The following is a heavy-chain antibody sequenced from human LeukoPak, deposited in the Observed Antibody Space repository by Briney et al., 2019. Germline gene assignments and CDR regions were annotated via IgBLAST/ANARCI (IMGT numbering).Heavy chain of an antibody. CDR2: IYSSGIT. D-gene: IGHD1-14*01. CDR1: GYSISSSY. Sequence: SETLSLTCTVSGYSISSSYWSWIRQPAGKGLEWIRRIYSSGITNYNPSLNSRVTMSLDTSKNQFSLKLNSVTAEDTALYYCARLNNRVLFDSWGQGTLVTVSS. J-gene: IGHJ4*02. V-gene: IGHV4-4*07. CDR3: ARLNNRVLFDS.